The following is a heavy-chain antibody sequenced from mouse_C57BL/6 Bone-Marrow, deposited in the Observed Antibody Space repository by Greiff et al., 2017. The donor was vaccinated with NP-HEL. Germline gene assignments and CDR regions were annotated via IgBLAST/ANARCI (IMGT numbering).Heavy chain of an antibody. CDR2: INSDGGST. CDR1: EYEFPSHD. V-gene: IGHV5-2*03. Sequence: EVMLVESGGGLVQPGESLKLSCESNEYEFPSHDMSWVRKTPEQRLELVAAINSDGGSTYYPDTMGRRISIARDNTKKTLYLQRSSLRSEDTALYYCARHRHYYAMDDWGQGTSVTVSS. D-gene: IGHD2-14*01. CDR3: ARHRHYYAMDD. J-gene: IGHJ4*01.